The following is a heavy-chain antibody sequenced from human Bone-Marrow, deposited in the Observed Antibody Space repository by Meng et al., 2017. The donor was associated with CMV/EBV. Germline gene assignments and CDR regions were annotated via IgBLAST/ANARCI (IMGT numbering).Heavy chain of an antibody. CDR2: INHSVST. Sequence: SETLSLTCAVYGGSFSGYYWSWIRQPPGKGLEWIGEINHSVSTNYNPSLKSRVTISVDTSKNQFSLKLSSVTAADTAVYYCARSIPPQWEPDSPQLDYWRQGTLVTVSS. CDR3: ARSIPPQWEPDSPQLDY. CDR1: GGSFSGYY. D-gene: IGHD1-26*01. V-gene: IGHV4-34*01. J-gene: IGHJ4*02.